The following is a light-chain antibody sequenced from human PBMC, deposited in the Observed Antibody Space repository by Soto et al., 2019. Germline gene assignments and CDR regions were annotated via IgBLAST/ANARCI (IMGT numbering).Light chain of an antibody. CDR3: QQYNRLWT. V-gene: IGKV1-5*03. CDR1: QSISSW. CDR2: KAS. J-gene: IGKJ1*01. Sequence: DIQMTQSPSTLSASVGDRVTITCRASQSISSWLAWYQQKPGKAPKLLIYKASSLESGVPSRFSGSGSGTEFTLTISSLQPDDFATYSCQQYNRLWTFGQGTKVEIK.